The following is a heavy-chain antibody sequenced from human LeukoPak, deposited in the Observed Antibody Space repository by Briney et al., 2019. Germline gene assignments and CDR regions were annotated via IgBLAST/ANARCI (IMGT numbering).Heavy chain of an antibody. J-gene: IGHJ6*03. CDR2: IRYDGNNK. CDR1: GFTFSSYG. V-gene: IGHV3-30*02. Sequence: PGGSLRLSCAASGFTFSSYGIHWVRQAPGKGLEGVAFIRYDGNNKYYADSVKGRFTISRDNSNNTLYLQMNSLRAEDTAVYYCAKGHYYMDAWGNGTTVTISS. CDR3: AKGHYYMDA.